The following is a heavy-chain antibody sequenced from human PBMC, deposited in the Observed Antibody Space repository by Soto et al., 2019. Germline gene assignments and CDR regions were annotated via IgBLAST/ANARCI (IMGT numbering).Heavy chain of an antibody. CDR2: ISGSGGST. D-gene: IGHD3-22*01. J-gene: IGHJ4*02. CDR1: GFTFSSYA. CDR3: AKDLERDYYDSGKGVPFDY. V-gene: IGHV3-23*01. Sequence: GGSLRLSCAASGFTFSSYAMSWVRQAPGKGLEWVSAISGSGGSTYYADSVKGRFTISRDNSKNTLYLQMNSLRAEDTAVYYCAKDLERDYYDSGKGVPFDYWGQGTLVTVS.